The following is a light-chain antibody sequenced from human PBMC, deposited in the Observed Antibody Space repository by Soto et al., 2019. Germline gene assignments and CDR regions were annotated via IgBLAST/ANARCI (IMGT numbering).Light chain of an antibody. CDR2: DDN. CDR1: GSNVGNHY. CDR3: GAWDDGLSAYV. Sequence: QSVLTQPPSVSAAPGQKVTISCAGSGSNVGNHYVSWYQQLPGTAPKLLIYDDNKRPSGIPDRFSGSKSATSATLGITGLQXXXXXDYYCGAWDDGLSAYVFGPGTKV. J-gene: IGLJ1*01. V-gene: IGLV1-51*01.